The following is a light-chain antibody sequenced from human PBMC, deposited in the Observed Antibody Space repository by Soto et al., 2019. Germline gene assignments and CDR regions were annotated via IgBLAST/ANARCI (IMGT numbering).Light chain of an antibody. Sequence: QSALTQPASVSGSPGQSITISCTGTSSDIGGYDYVSWYQQHPGRAPKLMIYDVSYRPSGVSNRFSGSKSGNTASLTLSGLQAEDEADYYCSSWTTSSTPYKFGTGTKVTVL. V-gene: IGLV2-14*03. CDR3: SSWTTSSTPYK. CDR1: SSDIGGYDY. J-gene: IGLJ1*01. CDR2: DVS.